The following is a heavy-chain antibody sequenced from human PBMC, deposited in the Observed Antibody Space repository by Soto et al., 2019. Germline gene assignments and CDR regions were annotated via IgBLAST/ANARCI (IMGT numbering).Heavy chain of an antibody. Sequence: SETLSLTCTVSGGSISSSRYFWGWIRQPPGKGLEWIGSIYYTETTYYNPSLKSRVTISVDTSKNHFSLKLSSVTAADTAVYYCARLTESGLRLSGYCYGMDVWGQGTTVTVSS. CDR3: ARLTESGLRLSGYCYGMDV. J-gene: IGHJ6*02. CDR1: GGSISSSRYF. V-gene: IGHV4-39*02. CDR2: IYYTETT. D-gene: IGHD4-17*01.